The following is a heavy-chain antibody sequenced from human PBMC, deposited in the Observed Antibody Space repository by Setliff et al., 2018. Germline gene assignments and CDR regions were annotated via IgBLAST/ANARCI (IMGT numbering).Heavy chain of an antibody. J-gene: IGHJ3*02. V-gene: IGHV3-21*01. CDR1: GFTFTAYT. Sequence: GSLRLSCAASGFTFTAYTMNWVRQAPGQGLEWVASIDTSSYWIYYADSVKGRFAISRDNAENSLYLQMNSLRAEDTAVYYCATSPANGGHDAFNIWGQGTVVTVSS. CDR2: IDTSSYWI. CDR3: ATSPANGGHDAFNI. D-gene: IGHD6-25*01.